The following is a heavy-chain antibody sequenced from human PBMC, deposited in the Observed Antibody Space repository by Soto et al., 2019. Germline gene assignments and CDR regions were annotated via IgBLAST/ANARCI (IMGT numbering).Heavy chain of an antibody. J-gene: IGHJ6*02. Sequence: VQLVQSGAEVKKPGSSVKVSCKASGGNFNSHNINWVRQAPGQGLEWMGRIIPTLGKPNYEQKFQGRVTISADTSTSTAYMELSSLNSDDTAVYYCGRDTTTFPYYYGMDVWGQGTTVTVSS. CDR3: GRDTTTFPYYYGMDV. V-gene: IGHV1-69*08. CDR1: GGNFNSHN. CDR2: IIPTLGKP. D-gene: IGHD3-16*01.